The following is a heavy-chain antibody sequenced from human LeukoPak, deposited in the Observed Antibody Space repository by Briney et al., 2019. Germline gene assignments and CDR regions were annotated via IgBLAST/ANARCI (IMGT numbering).Heavy chain of an antibody. D-gene: IGHD3-10*01. CDR1: GFTFSSYG. J-gene: IGHJ4*02. Sequence: GGSLRLSCAASGFTFSSYGMHWVRQAPGKGLEWAAVISHDGSNKYYADSVKGRFTISRDNSKNTLYLQMNSLRAEDTAVYYCAKEDGSIAPDYWGQGTLVTVSS. CDR3: AKEDGSIAPDY. CDR2: ISHDGSNK. V-gene: IGHV3-30*18.